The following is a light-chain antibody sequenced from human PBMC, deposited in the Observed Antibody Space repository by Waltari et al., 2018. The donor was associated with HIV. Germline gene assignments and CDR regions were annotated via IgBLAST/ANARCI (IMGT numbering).Light chain of an antibody. Sequence: QSVLTQPPSVSGAPGQRVTISCTGSSSNIGAGYDVHWYQQLPGTAPKLLISGNTTRPSGVPDRFSGSKSGTAASLAIAGLLVEDEADDYCQSYDSSLSGYVFGTGTKGTVL. V-gene: IGLV1-40*01. CDR2: GNT. CDR3: QSYDSSLSGYV. J-gene: IGLJ1*01. CDR1: SSNIGAGYD.